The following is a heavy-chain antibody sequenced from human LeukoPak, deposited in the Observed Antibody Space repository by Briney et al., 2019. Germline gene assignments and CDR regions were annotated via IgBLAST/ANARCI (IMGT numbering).Heavy chain of an antibody. V-gene: IGHV5-51*01. D-gene: IGHD6-6*01. CDR1: GFSFTSYW. CDR2: IYPGDSDT. J-gene: IGHJ4*02. Sequence: GESLKISCKSSGFSFTSYWIGWVRQMPGKGLEWMGIIYPGDSDTRYSPSFQGQVTISADKSISTAYLQWSSLKASDTAMYYCARPGRGGSSSWRLDYWGQGTLVTVSS. CDR3: ARPGRGGSSSWRLDY.